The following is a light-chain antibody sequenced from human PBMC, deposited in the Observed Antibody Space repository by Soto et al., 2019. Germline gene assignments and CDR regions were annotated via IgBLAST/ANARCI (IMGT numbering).Light chain of an antibody. CDR2: DAS. J-gene: IGKJ3*01. CDR1: QSISSW. CDR3: QQGYSFAFT. V-gene: IGKV1-5*01. Sequence: DIQMTQSPSTLSASVGDRVTITCRASQSISSWLAWYQQKPGKAPKLLIYDASSLESGVPSRFSGSGSGTEFTLTISSLQPEDFATYFCQQGYSFAFTFGPGTKVDIK.